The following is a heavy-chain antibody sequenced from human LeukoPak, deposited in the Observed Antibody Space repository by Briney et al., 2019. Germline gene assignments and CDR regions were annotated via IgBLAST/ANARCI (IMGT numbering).Heavy chain of an antibody. D-gene: IGHD3-22*01. CDR3: ARGPYYYDSSGYYYVAFDI. CDR1: GGSVSSYY. CDR2: IYYSGST. V-gene: IGHV4-59*02. Sequence: SETLSLTCTVSGGSVSSYYWSWIRQPPGKGLEWIGYIYYSGSTNYNPSLKSRVTISVGTSKNQFSLKLSSVTAADTAVYYCARGPYYYDSSGYYYVAFDIWGQGTMVTVSS. J-gene: IGHJ3*02.